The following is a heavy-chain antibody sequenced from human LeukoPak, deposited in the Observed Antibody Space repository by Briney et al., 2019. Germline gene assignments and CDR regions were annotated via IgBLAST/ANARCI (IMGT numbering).Heavy chain of an antibody. CDR3: ARDQVGYSSSWYENWFDP. Sequence: ASVKVSCKASGYTFTSYGISWVRQAPGQGLEWMGWISAYNGNTNYAQKLQGRVTMTTDTSTSTAYMELRSLRSDDTAVYYCARDQVGYSSSWYENWFDPWGQGTLVTVSS. V-gene: IGHV1-18*01. CDR2: ISAYNGNT. CDR1: GYTFTSYG. J-gene: IGHJ5*02. D-gene: IGHD6-13*01.